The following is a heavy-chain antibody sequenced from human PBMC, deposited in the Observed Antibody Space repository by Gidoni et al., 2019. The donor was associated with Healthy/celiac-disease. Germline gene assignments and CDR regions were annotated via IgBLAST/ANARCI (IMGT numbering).Heavy chain of an antibody. J-gene: IGHJ4*02. CDR3: AAAGPYDSSGYYDY. Sequence: QMQLVQSGPEVKKPGTSVKVSCKASGFTFTSSAVQWVRQARGQRLEWIGWIVVGSGNTNYAQKFQERVTITRDMSTSTAYMELSSLRSEDTAVYYCAAAGPYDSSGYYDYWGQGTLVTVSS. D-gene: IGHD3-22*01. CDR1: GFTFTSSA. CDR2: IVVGSGNT. V-gene: IGHV1-58*01.